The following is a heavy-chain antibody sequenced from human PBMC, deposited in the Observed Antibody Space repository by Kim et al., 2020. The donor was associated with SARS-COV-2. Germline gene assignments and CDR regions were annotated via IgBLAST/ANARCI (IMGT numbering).Heavy chain of an antibody. D-gene: IGHD6-19*01. Sequence: GGSLRLSCAASGFTLSSNWMHWVRQAPGKGLVYVSSINSDGSSTIYADSVKGRFTISRDNAKNTLYLQMNSLRAEDTAVYYCARGRPSGWADWGQGPLVTVSS. V-gene: IGHV3-74*01. CDR1: GFTLSSNW. J-gene: IGHJ1*01. CDR2: INSDGSST. CDR3: ARGRPSGWAD.